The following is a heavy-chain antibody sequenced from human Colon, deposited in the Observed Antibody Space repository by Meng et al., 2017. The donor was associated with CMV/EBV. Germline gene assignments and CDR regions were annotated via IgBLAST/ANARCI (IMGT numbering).Heavy chain of an antibody. V-gene: IGHV3-74*02. D-gene: IGHD3-10*01. J-gene: IGHJ4*02. Sequence: EQLVVPGGGLVQPGGSVRLSCAASGFTFSYHYMDWGRQAAGKGLEIVTRINSYANLIDYAGSVTGRFTVYRDSARDTVYLQMHSVRFEDTAIYHCARDFGGGDDYWGQGTLVTVSS. CDR2: INSYANLI. CDR3: ARDFGGGDDY. CDR1: GFTFSYHY.